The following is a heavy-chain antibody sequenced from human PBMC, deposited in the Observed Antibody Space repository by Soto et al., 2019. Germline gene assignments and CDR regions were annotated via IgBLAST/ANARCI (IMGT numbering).Heavy chain of an antibody. D-gene: IGHD3-16*01. CDR2: VSDSGDNT. CDR1: GFTFSNYA. Sequence: GGSLRLSCAASGFTFSNYAMSWVRQAPGKGLEWVSAVSDSGDNTYYADSVKGRFTISRDNSKNTLYLQMGSLRAEDMAVYYCARRSPFGYGMDVWGQGTTVTVSS. CDR3: ARRSPFGYGMDV. J-gene: IGHJ6*02. V-gene: IGHV3-23*01.